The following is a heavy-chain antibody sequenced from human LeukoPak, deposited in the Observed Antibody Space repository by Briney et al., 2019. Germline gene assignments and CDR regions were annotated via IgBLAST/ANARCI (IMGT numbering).Heavy chain of an antibody. J-gene: IGHJ4*02. Sequence: PGGSLRPSCAASGFTFNEFGVHWVRQAPGQGLEWVPLIWYDGSNKYYADSVKGRFTISRDNSKNTVYLQMNSLRVEDTAIYYCARDRPTGSYYSIDYWGQGTLATVSS. V-gene: IGHV3-33*01. CDR1: GFTFNEFG. CDR2: IWYDGSNK. CDR3: ARDRPTGSYYSIDY. D-gene: IGHD1-26*01.